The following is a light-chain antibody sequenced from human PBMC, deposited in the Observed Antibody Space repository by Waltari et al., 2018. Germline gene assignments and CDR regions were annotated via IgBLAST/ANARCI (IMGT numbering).Light chain of an antibody. V-gene: IGLV2-23*02. CDR2: DVA. Sequence: QSALTQPASVSGSPGQSIIISCTGTNSDVGGYHYVPWYQQRPGEVPKLLIYDVAKRPSVVSDRFSGAKSGNTASLTISGLLPEDEADYYCCSYAGTNSLVFGGGTRLTVL. J-gene: IGLJ2*01. CDR1: NSDVGGYHY. CDR3: CSYAGTNSLV.